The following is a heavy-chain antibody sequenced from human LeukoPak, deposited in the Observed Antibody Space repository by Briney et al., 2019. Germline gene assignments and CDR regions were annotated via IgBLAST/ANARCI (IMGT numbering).Heavy chain of an antibody. Sequence: PGGSLRLSCAASGFTFSSYSMNWVRQAPGKGLEWVSSISSSSYIYYADSVKGRFTISRDNDKNSLYLQMNSLRAEDTAVYYCARDLAAAPYGGDAFDIWGQGTMVTVSS. CDR3: ARDLAAAPYGGDAFDI. V-gene: IGHV3-21*01. CDR2: ISSSSYI. CDR1: GFTFSSYS. J-gene: IGHJ3*02. D-gene: IGHD6-13*01.